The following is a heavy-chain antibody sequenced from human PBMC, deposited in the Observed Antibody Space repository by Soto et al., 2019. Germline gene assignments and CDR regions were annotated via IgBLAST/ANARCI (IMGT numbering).Heavy chain of an antibody. D-gene: IGHD3-9*01. J-gene: IGHJ4*02. V-gene: IGHV4-39*01. CDR3: ARLEGLATISYYFDF. CDR2: IYFRGNT. Sequence: SEALSLTCSVSGDSINSDKYYWGWIRQPPGKGLEWIGSIYFRGNTYYNPSLQTRVTISLDKSKSQFSLKLNSVTAADSTVYFCARLEGLATISYYFDFWGQGALVTVSS. CDR1: GDSINSDKYY.